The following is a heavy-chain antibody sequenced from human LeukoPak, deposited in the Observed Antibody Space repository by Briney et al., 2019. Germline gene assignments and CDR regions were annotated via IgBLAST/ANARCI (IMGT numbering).Heavy chain of an antibody. V-gene: IGHV1-46*01. CDR2: INPSGGST. D-gene: IGHD5-24*01. J-gene: IGHJ4*02. Sequence: ASVQVSCKASGYTFTSYYMHWVRQPPGQGLEWMGIINPSGGSTSYAQKFQGRVTMTRDTSTSTVYMELSSLRSEDTAVYYCARVSMATTLYAFHYFDYWGQGTLVTVSS. CDR1: GYTFTSYY. CDR3: ARVSMATTLYAFHYFDY.